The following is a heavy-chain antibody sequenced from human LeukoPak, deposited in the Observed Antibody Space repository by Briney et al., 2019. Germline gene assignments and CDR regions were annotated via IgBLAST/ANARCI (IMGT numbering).Heavy chain of an antibody. J-gene: IGHJ4*02. Sequence: PGGSLRLSCAASGFTFSSYAMSWVRQAPGKGLEWVSAISGSGGSTYYADSVKGRFTISRGNSKNTLYLQMNSLRAEDTAVYYCAKDLSRAIFGVVIDYWGQGTLVTVSS. CDR1: GFTFSSYA. V-gene: IGHV3-23*01. CDR3: AKDLSRAIFGVVIDY. D-gene: IGHD3-3*01. CDR2: ISGSGGST.